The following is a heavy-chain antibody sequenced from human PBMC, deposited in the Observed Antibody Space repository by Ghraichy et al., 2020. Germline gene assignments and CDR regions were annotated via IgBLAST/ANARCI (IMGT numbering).Heavy chain of an antibody. D-gene: IGHD5-18*01. CDR2: IYHSGST. Sequence: SETLSLTCAVSGGSISSGGYSWSWIRQPPGKGLEWIGYIYHSGSTYYNPSLKSRVTISVDRSKNQFSLKLSSVTAADTAVYYCARGFAGYELDYWGQGTLVTVSS. V-gene: IGHV4-30-2*01. CDR1: GGSISSGGYS. J-gene: IGHJ4*02. CDR3: ARGFAGYELDY.